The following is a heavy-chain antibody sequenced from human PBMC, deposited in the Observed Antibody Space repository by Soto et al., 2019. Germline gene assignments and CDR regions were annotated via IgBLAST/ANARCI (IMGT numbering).Heavy chain of an antibody. CDR3: SKDYDYGDSLPFDY. Sequence: EVQLLEAGGGLVQPGGSLRLSCAASGFSCRNYGMRWVRQAPGKGLEWLSAIIGNGDTAYYADSVRGRFTISRDNSKNTLYLQLNDLGAEDTAIYYCSKDYDYGDSLPFDYWGQGTLVTVSS. D-gene: IGHD4-17*01. CDR2: IIGNGDTA. J-gene: IGHJ4*02. V-gene: IGHV3-23*01. CDR1: GFSCRNYG.